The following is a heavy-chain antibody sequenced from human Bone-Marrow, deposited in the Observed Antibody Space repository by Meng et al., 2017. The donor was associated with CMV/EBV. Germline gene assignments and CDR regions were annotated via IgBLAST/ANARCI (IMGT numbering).Heavy chain of an antibody. V-gene: IGHV5-51*01. J-gene: IGHJ4*02. Sequence: GESLKISCEGSGYTFTDYYIAWVRQMPGKGLEWMGIIYTGDSDTKYSPSFQGQVTISVDKSSSTAYLQWSSLKASDTAMYYCAGGEYSSSGYDYWGQGTLVTVSS. D-gene: IGHD6-6*01. CDR2: IYTGDSDT. CDR1: GYTFTDYY. CDR3: AGGEYSSSGYDY.